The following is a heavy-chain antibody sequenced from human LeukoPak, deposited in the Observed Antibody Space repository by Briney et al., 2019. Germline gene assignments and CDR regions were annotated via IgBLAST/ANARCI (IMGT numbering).Heavy chain of an antibody. D-gene: IGHD1-14*01. J-gene: IGHJ4*02. CDR3: ARSNQADDY. CDR1: GFTVSSNY. V-gene: IGHV3-74*01. CDR2: INPGGSSI. Sequence: PGGSLRLSCAASGFTVSSNYMSWVRQVPGKGLVWVARINPGGSSITYADSVKGRFTISRDNAKNTLYLQMDSLRAEDTGVYYCARSNQADDYWGQGTLVTVSS.